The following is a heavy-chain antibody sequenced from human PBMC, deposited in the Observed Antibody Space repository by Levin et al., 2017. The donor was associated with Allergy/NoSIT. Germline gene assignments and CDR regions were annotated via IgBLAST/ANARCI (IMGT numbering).Heavy chain of an antibody. CDR2: ISGSGDYT. CDR1: GFTFNNYA. D-gene: IGHD1-26*01. V-gene: IGHV3-23*01. Sequence: GGSLRLSCAASGFTFNNYAMTWVRQAPGKGLEWVSAISGSGDYTYYADSVKGRFTISRDNSKHTLYLQMNSLRAEDTAVYYCAKRSSGSPSHFDYWGQGTLVTVSS. CDR3: AKRSSGSPSHFDY. J-gene: IGHJ4*02.